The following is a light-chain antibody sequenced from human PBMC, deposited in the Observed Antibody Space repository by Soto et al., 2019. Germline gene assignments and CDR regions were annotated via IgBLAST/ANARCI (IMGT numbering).Light chain of an antibody. V-gene: IGLV1-40*01. CDR1: SSNIGAGYD. Sequence: QPVLTQPPSVSGAPGQRVTISCTGSSSNIGAGYDVHWYQQLPGTAPKLLIYGNSNRPSGVPDRFSGSKSGTSASLAITGLQAEDEADYYCQSYDSSLSGYVFGTGTKLTVL. J-gene: IGLJ1*01. CDR3: QSYDSSLSGYV. CDR2: GNS.